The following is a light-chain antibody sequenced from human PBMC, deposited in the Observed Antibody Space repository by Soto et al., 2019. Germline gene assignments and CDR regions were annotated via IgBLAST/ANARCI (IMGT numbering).Light chain of an antibody. CDR1: SGHSSYI. Sequence: QSVLTQASSASASLGSSVKLTCTLSSGHSSYIIAWHQQQPGNAPRYLMKLEGSGSYNQGSGVPDRFSGSSSGADRYLTISTLRSEDAADYYCENCDSNTPSWVFGGGTQLTVL. CDR2: LEGSGSY. J-gene: IGLJ3*02. CDR3: ENCDSNTPSWV. V-gene: IGLV4-60*03.